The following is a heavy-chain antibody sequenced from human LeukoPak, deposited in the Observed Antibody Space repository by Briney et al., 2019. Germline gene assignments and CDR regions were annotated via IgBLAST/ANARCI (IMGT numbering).Heavy chain of an antibody. V-gene: IGHV3-7*01. CDR3: AGMDHFDY. J-gene: IGHJ4*02. CDR1: GFTFSSSW. D-gene: IGHD1-14*01. CDR2: IKHDGNEK. Sequence: PGGSLRLSCTASGFTFSSSWIAWVRQAPGKGLEWVANIKHDGNEKYYVDSVKGRFTISRDNAKNSLYLEMNSLRAADTSAYYCAGMDHFDYWGQGTLVTVSS.